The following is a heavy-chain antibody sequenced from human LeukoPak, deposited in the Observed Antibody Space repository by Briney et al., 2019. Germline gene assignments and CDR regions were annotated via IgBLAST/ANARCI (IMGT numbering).Heavy chain of an antibody. CDR3: ARWGLRYFDWTPQGYFDL. V-gene: IGHV3-13*01. Sequence: GGSLRLSCAASGFTFSSYDMHWVRQATGKGLEWVSAIGAAGDTYYPGSVKGRFTISRENAKNSLYLQMNSLRAEDTAVYYCARWGLRYFDWTPQGYFDLWGRGTLVTVSS. CDR1: GFTFSSYD. CDR2: IGAAGDT. J-gene: IGHJ2*01. D-gene: IGHD3-9*01.